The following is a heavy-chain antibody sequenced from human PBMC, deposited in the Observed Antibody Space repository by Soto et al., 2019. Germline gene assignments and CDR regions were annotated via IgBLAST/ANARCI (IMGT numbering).Heavy chain of an antibody. V-gene: IGHV6-1*01. CDR3: ARSPARRVDY. Sequence: SQTLSLTCVVSGDSASGDSAAWNLIRQSPSRGLEWLGRTYYRSKWYNNYAVSVKSRITINPDTSKNQFSLQLNSVTPEDTAVYYCARSPARRVDYWGQGTLVTVS. CDR2: TYYRSKWYN. J-gene: IGHJ4*02. CDR1: GDSASGDSAA.